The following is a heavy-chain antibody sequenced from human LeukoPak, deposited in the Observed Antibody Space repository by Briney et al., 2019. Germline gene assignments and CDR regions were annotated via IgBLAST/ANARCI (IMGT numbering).Heavy chain of an antibody. CDR1: GFTFSSYA. CDR3: AKYCSGGNCYSGLY. CDR2: FRSSGGST. Sequence: GGSLRLSCAASGFTFSSYAMTWVRQAPGKGLEWVSTFRSSGGSTYYADSVKGRFTISRDSSTNTLFLQMNSLRAEDAAVYYCAKYCSGGNCYSGLYWGQGTLVTVSS. J-gene: IGHJ4*02. V-gene: IGHV3-23*01. D-gene: IGHD2-15*01.